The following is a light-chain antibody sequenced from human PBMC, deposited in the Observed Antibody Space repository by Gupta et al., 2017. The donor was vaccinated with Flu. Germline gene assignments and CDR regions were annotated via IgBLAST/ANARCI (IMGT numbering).Light chain of an antibody. J-gene: IGLJ2*01. CDR3: PSQNASMNGFV. Sequence: SITNTISGTNSNVGSNCLFVYPQHPEPAPILLMYINSQRHSASPARFSASNSATTASFTTIWVHAEDEADYYCPSQNASMNGFVFGGGTKLTVL. V-gene: IGLV1-44*01. CDR1: NSNVGSNC. CDR2: INS.